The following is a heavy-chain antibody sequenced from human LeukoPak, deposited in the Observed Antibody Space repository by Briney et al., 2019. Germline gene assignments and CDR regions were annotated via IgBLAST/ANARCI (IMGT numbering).Heavy chain of an antibody. CDR3: ARGGGYSYGSFDY. J-gene: IGHJ4*02. CDR1: GFTFSSYG. V-gene: IGHV3-30*02. D-gene: IGHD5-18*01. CDR2: IRYDGSNK. Sequence: GGSLRLSCAASGFTFSSYGMHWVRQAPGKGLEWVAFIRYDGSNKYYADSVKGRFTISRDNSKNTLYLQMNSLRAEDTAVYYCARGGGYSYGSFDYWGQGTLVTVSS.